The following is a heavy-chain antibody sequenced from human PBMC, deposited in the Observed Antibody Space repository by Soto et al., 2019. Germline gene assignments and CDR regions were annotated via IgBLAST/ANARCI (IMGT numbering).Heavy chain of an antibody. D-gene: IGHD2-2*01. CDR3: ARERNGYCSSTSCLALDY. J-gene: IGHJ4*02. CDR1: GFTFSSYW. Sequence: GGSLRLSCAASGFTFSSYWMSWVRQAPGKGLEWVANIKQDGSEKYYVDSVKGRFTISRDNAKNSLYLQMNSLRAEDTAVYYCARERNGYCSSTSCLALDYWGQGTLVTVSS. V-gene: IGHV3-7*01. CDR2: IKQDGSEK.